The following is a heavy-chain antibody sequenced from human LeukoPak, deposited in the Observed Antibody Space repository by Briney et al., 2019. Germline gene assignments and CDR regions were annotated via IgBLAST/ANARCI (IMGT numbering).Heavy chain of an antibody. CDR1: GFTFSSYG. D-gene: IGHD6-13*01. CDR2: ISGSGGST. J-gene: IGHJ4*02. CDR3: ARWASSSWYYFDF. Sequence: GGSLRLSCAASGFTFSSYGMSWVRQAPGKGLEWVSAISGSGGSTYYADSVKGRFTISRDNSKNTLYLQMNSLRSEDTAVYYCARWASSSWYYFDFWGQGTQVTVSS. V-gene: IGHV3-23*01.